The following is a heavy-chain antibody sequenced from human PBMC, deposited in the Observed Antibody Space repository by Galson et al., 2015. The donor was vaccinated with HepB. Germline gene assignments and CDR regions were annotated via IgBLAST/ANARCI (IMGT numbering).Heavy chain of an antibody. CDR3: AKDRAAIAAAGHAEYFQH. J-gene: IGHJ1*01. D-gene: IGHD6-13*01. V-gene: IGHV3-30*18. CDR2: ISYDGSNK. Sequence: ASGFTFSSYGMHWVRQAPGKGLEWVAVISYDGSNKYYADSVKGRFTISRDNSKNTLYLQMNSLRAEDTAVYYCAKDRAAIAAAGHAEYFQHWGQGTLVTVSS. CDR1: GFTFSSYG.